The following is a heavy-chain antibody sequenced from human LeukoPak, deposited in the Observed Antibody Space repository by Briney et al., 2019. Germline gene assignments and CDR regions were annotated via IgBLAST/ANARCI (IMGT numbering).Heavy chain of an antibody. CDR1: GYSFTSYW. CDR3: ARQTSIYAYSGYDPLDY. D-gene: IGHD5-12*01. J-gene: IGHJ4*02. V-gene: IGHV5-51*01. Sequence: GESLKISCRASGYSFTSYWIGWVRQMPGKGLEWLGIIYPGDSETRYSPSFQGQVTISADKSISTAYLQWSSLKASDTAMYYCARQTSIYAYSGYDPLDYWGQGTLVTVSS. CDR2: IYPGDSET.